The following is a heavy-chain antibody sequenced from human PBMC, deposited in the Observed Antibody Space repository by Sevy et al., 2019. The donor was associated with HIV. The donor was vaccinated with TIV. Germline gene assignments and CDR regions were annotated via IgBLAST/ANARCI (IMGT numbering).Heavy chain of an antibody. CDR3: ARDRSGSYHVSDNWFDP. D-gene: IGHD1-26*01. CDR1: GFTFSSYW. J-gene: IGHJ5*02. CDR2: IKSDGSST. V-gene: IGHV3-74*01. Sequence: GGSLRLPCAASGFTFSSYWMHWVRQVPGKGLVWVSRIKSDGSSTSYADSVKGRFTISRDNAKNTLYLQMNSLRAEDTAVYYCARDRSGSYHVSDNWFDPWGQGTLVTVSS.